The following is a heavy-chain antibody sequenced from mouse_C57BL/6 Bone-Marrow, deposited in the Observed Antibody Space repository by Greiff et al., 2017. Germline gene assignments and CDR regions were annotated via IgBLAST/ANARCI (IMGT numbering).Heavy chain of an antibody. CDR1: GFTFSDYY. CDR2: ISTGGGST. V-gene: IGHV5-12*01. J-gene: IGHJ3*01. CDR3: ARHWAY. Sequence: EVQRVESGGGLVQPGGSLKLSCAASGFTFSDYYMYWVRQTPEQRLEWVAYISTGGGSTYYTDTVKGRFTISRDNATNTLYLQMSRLKSEDTAMYYCARHWAYWGQGTLVTVSA.